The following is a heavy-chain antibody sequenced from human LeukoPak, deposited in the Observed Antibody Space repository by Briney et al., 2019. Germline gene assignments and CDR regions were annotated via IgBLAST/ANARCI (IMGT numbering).Heavy chain of an antibody. CDR1: GFTFSNYA. V-gene: IGHV3-23*01. Sequence: GGSLRLSCAASGFTFSNYAMSWVRQAPGKGLEWVSVISGSGDSTYYADSVKGRFTISRDNSKNTLYLQMNSLRAEDTAVYYCAKKNSGSCYSCVGYWGQGTLVTVSS. D-gene: IGHD2-15*01. CDR3: AKKNSGSCYSCVGY. CDR2: ISGSGDST. J-gene: IGHJ4*02.